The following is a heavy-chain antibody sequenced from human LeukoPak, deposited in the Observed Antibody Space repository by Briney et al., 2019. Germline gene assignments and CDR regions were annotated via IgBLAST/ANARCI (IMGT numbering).Heavy chain of an antibody. J-gene: IGHJ6*02. D-gene: IGHD3-3*01. V-gene: IGHV1-8*01. CDR2: MNPNSGNT. CDR1: GYTFTSYD. Sequence: GASVKVSCKASGYTFTSYDINWVRQATGQGLEWMGWMNPNSGNTGYAQKFQGRVTMTRNTSISTAYMELSSLRSEDTAVYYCARDRSSSQTYYDFWSGYKGYYGMDVWGQGTTVTVSS. CDR3: ARDRSSSQTYYDFWSGYKGYYGMDV.